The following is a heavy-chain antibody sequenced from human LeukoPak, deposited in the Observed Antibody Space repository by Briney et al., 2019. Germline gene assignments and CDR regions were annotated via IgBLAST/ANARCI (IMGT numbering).Heavy chain of an antibody. J-gene: IGHJ4*02. Sequence: SSETLSLTCAVYGGSFSGYYWSWIRQPPGKGLEWIGEINHSGSTNYNPSLKSRVTISVDTSKNQFSLKLSSVTAADTAVYYCARRATNWGLEHYFDYWGQGTLVTVSS. CDR3: ARRATNWGLEHYFDY. CDR2: INHSGST. D-gene: IGHD7-27*01. CDR1: GGSFSGYY. V-gene: IGHV4-34*01.